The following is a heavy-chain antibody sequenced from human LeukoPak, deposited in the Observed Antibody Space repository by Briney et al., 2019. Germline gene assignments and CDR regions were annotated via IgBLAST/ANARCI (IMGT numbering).Heavy chain of an antibody. CDR1: GGSISSSSYY. V-gene: IGHV4-39*01. CDR2: IYYSGST. Sequence: SETLSLTCTVSGGSISSSSYYWGWIRQPPGKGLEWIGSIYYSGSTYYNPSLKSRVTISVDTSKNQFSLKLSSVTAADTAVYYCARQGCGGDCYSRYYFDYWGQGTLVTVSS. CDR3: ARQGCGGDCYSRYYFDY. D-gene: IGHD2-21*02. J-gene: IGHJ4*02.